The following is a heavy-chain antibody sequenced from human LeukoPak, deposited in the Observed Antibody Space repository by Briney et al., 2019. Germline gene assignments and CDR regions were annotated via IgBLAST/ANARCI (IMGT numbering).Heavy chain of an antibody. J-gene: IGHJ4*02. V-gene: IGHV3-21*01. CDR1: GFTFSSYS. Sequence: GGSLRLSCAASGFTFSSYSMTWVRQAPGKGLEWVSSISSSSSYIYYADSVKGRFTISRDNAKNSLYLQMNSLRAEDTAVYYCARDPSYCTNVVYGRDDYWGQGTLVTVSS. D-gene: IGHD2-8*01. CDR2: ISSSSSYI. CDR3: ARDPSYCTNVVYGRDDY.